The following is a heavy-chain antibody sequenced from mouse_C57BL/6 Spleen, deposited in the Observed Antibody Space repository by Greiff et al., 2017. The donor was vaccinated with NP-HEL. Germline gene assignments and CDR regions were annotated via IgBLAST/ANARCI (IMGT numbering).Heavy chain of an antibody. CDR1: GYTFTSYW. J-gene: IGHJ4*01. CDR3: ARSGVTNHYYTMDY. D-gene: IGHD2-2*01. CDR2: IDPNSGGT. V-gene: IGHV1-72*01. Sequence: QVQLQQPGAELVKPGASVKLSCKASGYTFTSYWMHWVKQRPGRGLEWIGRIDPNSGGTKFNEKFKSKATLTVDKPSSTAYMQLSSLTSEDSAVYFGARSGVTNHYYTMDYWGQGTSVTVSS.